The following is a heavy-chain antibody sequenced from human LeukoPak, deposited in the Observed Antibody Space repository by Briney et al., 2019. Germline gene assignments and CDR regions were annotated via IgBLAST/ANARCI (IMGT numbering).Heavy chain of an antibody. CDR1: GFTFSGYS. V-gene: IGHV3-21*01. Sequence: GGSLRLSCAASGFTFSGYSMNWVRQAPGKGLEWVSSISSISSYIYYADSVKGRFTISRDNAKNSLYLQMNSLRAEDTAVYYCARVEASGYDYGAFDYWGQGTLVTVSS. D-gene: IGHD5-12*01. CDR2: ISSISSYI. J-gene: IGHJ4*02. CDR3: ARVEASGYDYGAFDY.